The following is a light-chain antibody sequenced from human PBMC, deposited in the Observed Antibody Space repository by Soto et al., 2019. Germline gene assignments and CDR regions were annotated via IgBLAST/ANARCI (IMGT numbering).Light chain of an antibody. Sequence: QSALTKPRSVSGSPGQSVTISCTGTSSDVGGYNSVSWFQQHPGKAPKLMIYDVTKRPSGVPDRFSGSKSGNTASLTISGLQAENEADYYCCSYAGSYNYVFGTGTKVTVL. CDR3: CSYAGSYNYV. J-gene: IGLJ1*01. CDR2: DVT. CDR1: SSDVGGYNS. V-gene: IGLV2-11*01.